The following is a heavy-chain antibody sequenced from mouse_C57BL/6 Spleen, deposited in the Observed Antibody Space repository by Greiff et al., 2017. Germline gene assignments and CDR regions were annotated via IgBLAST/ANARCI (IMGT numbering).Heavy chain of an antibody. V-gene: IGHV5-16*01. CDR2: INYDGSST. J-gene: IGHJ2*01. CDR1: GFTFSDYY. D-gene: IGHD2-10*02. CDR3: ARGGYEDYFDY. Sequence: DVKLVESEGGLVQPGSSMKLSCTASGFTFSDYYMAWVRQVPEKGLEWVANINYDGSSTYYLDSLKSRFIISRDNAKNILYLQMSSLKSEDTATYYCARGGYEDYFDYWGQGTTLTVSS.